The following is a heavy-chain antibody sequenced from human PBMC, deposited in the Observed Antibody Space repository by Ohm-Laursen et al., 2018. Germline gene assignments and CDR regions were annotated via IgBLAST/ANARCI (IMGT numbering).Heavy chain of an antibody. CDR3: ARENSNYVYFDY. CDR2: ISSNGGST. D-gene: IGHD4-11*01. Sequence: GSLRLSCAAPGFTFSSYAMHWVRQAPGKGLEYVSAISSNGGSTYYANSVKGRFTISRDNSKNTLYLQMGSLRAEDMAVYYCARENSNYVYFDYWGQGTLVTVSS. J-gene: IGHJ4*02. V-gene: IGHV3-64*01. CDR1: GFTFSSYA.